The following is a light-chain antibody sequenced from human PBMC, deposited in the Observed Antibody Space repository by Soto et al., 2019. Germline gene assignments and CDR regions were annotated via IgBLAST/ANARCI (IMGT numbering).Light chain of an antibody. CDR3: CPYAGSYNVA. CDR1: SRDVGGYNY. Sequence: QSALTQPRSVSGSPGQSVTISCTGTSRDVGGYNYVSWYQQYPGKAPRLMIYDVTKRPSGVPDRFSGSKSGNTASLTISGLQAEDEADYFCCPYAGSYNVAFGGGTKVTVL. V-gene: IGLV2-11*01. J-gene: IGLJ2*01. CDR2: DVT.